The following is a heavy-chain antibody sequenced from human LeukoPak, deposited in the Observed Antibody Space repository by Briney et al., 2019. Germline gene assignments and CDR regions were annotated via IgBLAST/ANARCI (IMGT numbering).Heavy chain of an antibody. D-gene: IGHD3-10*01. CDR2: IYYSGST. CDR3: ARGEYYGSGSPHFDY. CDR1: GGSISSGDYY. J-gene: IGHJ4*02. Sequence: SQTLSLTCTVSGGSISSGDYYWSWIRQHPGKGLEWIGYIYYSGSTYYNPSLKSRVTISVDTSKNQFSLKLSSVTAADTAVYYCARGEYYGSGSPHFDYWGQGTLVTVSS. V-gene: IGHV4-31*03.